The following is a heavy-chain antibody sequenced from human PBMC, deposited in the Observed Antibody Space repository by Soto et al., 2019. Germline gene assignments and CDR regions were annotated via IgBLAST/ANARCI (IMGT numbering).Heavy chain of an antibody. V-gene: IGHV3-30*18. Sequence: GGSLRLSCAASGFAFSSQGMHWVRQAPGKGLEWVAVVSYDETNKYYADSVKGRFTISRDNSKNTVSLQMSSLRAEDTAVYFCAKRYSSAWYYLDSWGQGTLVTVSS. J-gene: IGHJ4*02. D-gene: IGHD2-15*01. CDR3: AKRYSSAWYYLDS. CDR2: VSYDETNK. CDR1: GFAFSSQG.